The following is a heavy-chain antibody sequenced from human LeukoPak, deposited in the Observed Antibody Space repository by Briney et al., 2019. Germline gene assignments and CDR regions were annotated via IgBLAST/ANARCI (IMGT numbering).Heavy chain of an antibody. CDR2: IYTSGST. CDR3: ARGPARDYYYGMDV. J-gene: IGHJ6*02. D-gene: IGHD2-2*01. CDR1: GGSISSYY. Sequence: SETLSLTCTVSGGSISSYYWSWLRQPAGKGLEWIGRIYTSGSTNYNPSLRSRVTMLVDTSKNQFSLKLTSVTAADTAVYCCARGPARDYYYGMDVWGQGTTVTVSS. V-gene: IGHV4-4*07.